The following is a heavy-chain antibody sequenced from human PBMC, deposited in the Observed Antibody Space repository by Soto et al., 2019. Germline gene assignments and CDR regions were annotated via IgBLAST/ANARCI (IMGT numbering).Heavy chain of an antibody. V-gene: IGHV1-8*01. J-gene: IGHJ6*02. D-gene: IGHD3-10*01. CDR2: MNPNSGDT. Sequence: QVQLVQSGAEVKKPGASVKVSCKTSGYTFSTYDINWVRQAPGQGLEWMGWMNPNSGDTGYARKFLGRFTMTRDSSIRTVYMELSSLSSEDTAVYYCARVNYYGSGTYEDFFYFYALDVWGQGTTVTVSS. CDR1: GYTFSTYD. CDR3: ARVNYYGSGTYEDFFYFYALDV.